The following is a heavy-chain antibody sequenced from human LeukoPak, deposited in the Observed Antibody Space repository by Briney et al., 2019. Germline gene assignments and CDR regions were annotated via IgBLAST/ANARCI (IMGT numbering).Heavy chain of an antibody. CDR2: ISGGGTTI. CDR3: ARGGGRHVEY. Sequence: GGSLRLSCAASGFTFSSYEMNWVRQAPGKGLEWVSYISGGGTTIFYADSVKGRFTISRDNAKNSLYLQMNSLRAEDTAVYYCARGGGRHVEYWGQGNLVTVSS. V-gene: IGHV3-48*03. CDR1: GFTFSSYE. J-gene: IGHJ4*02. D-gene: IGHD3-16*01.